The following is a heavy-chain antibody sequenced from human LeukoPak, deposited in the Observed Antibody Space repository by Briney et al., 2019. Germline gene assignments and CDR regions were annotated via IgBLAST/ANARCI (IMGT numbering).Heavy chain of an antibody. J-gene: IGHJ4*02. D-gene: IGHD1-26*01. CDR3: ARGVSGGSPDY. Sequence: GGSLRLSCAASGFTLSSYGMNWVHQAPGKGLEWVSYISSTSNTIYYADSVKGRFTISRDNAKNSLYLQMNGLRDEDTAVYYCARGVSGGSPDYWGQGTLVTVSS. CDR1: GFTLSSYG. V-gene: IGHV3-48*02. CDR2: ISSTSNTI.